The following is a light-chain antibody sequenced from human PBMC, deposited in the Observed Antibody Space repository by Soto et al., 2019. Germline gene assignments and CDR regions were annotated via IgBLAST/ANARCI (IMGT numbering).Light chain of an antibody. CDR3: HQYDSSPLT. J-gene: IGKJ4*01. V-gene: IGKV3-20*01. Sequence: EIVLTQSPGTLSLSPGERATLSCRASQSVRSSYLAWYQQKPGQAPRLLIYGASSRATGIPDRFSGSGSGTDFTVTISSLEPEDFAVYYCHQYDSSPLTFGGGTNVEIK. CDR2: GAS. CDR1: QSVRSSY.